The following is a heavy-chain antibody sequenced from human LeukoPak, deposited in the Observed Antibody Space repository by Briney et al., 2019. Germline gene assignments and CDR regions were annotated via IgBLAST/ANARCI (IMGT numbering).Heavy chain of an antibody. Sequence: PSETLSLTCTVSGGSISSSSYYWAWIRQPPGKGLEWIVSIHYSGSTYRNPSLKSRVTISVDTSKNHFSLNLSSVTAADTAVFYCARSRGTNDYWGQGTLVTVSS. J-gene: IGHJ4*02. CDR2: IHYSGST. V-gene: IGHV4-39*02. CDR1: GGSISSSSYY. CDR3: ARSRGTNDY. D-gene: IGHD1-26*01.